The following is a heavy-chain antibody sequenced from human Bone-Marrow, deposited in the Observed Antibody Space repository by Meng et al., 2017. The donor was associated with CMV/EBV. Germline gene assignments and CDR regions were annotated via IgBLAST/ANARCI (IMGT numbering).Heavy chain of an antibody. D-gene: IGHD3-10*01. V-gene: IGHV1-18*01. CDR3: ARGLIRGGRAFEYYFDF. CDR1: GYTFTNYG. CDR2: ISTYNGNT. J-gene: IGHJ4*02. Sequence: ASVKVSCKASGYTFTNYGISWVRQAPGQGLEWMGWISTYNGNTTYAQRLQARVTMTTDTSTSTAYMEVKSLRSDDTAVYYCARGLIRGGRAFEYYFDFWGQGSLVTVSS.